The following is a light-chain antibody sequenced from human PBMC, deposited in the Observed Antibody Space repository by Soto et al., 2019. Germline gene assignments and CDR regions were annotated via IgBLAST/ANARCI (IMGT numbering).Light chain of an antibody. Sequence: QSSLTHPRSVSGSPGQSVTISCTGTSGDVGGYNYVSWYQQHPGKAPKVMIYDVSKRPSGVPDRFSGSKSGNTASLTISGLQAEDESDYYCCSYAGGNYVFGTGTKVTVL. CDR2: DVS. CDR3: CSYAGGNYV. CDR1: SGDVGGYNY. J-gene: IGLJ1*01. V-gene: IGLV2-11*01.